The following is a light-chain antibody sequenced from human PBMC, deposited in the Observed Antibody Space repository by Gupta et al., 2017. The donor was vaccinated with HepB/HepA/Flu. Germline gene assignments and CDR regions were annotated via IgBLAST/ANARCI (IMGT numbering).Light chain of an antibody. CDR1: QSVLYSPNNKNY. J-gene: IGKJ2*01. CDR2: WAS. V-gene: IGKV4-1*01. Sequence: DIVMTQSPDSLAVSLGERATINCKSSQSVLYSPNNKNYLAWYQQKPGQPPKLLIYWASTRESGVPDRFSGSGYGTDFTLTISSRQAEDVAVYYCQQYDSNPTSIFGQGTKMEIK. CDR3: QQYDSNPTSI.